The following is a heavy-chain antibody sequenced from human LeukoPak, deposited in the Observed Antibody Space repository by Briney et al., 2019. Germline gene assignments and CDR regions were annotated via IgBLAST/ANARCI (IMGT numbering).Heavy chain of an antibody. CDR2: ISSSSSYI. CDR3: ARDYYDSSGLNWFDP. V-gene: IGHV3-21*01. D-gene: IGHD3-22*01. Sequence: SGGSLRLSCAASGFTFSSYSMNWVRQAPGKGLEWVSSISSSSSYIYYADSVKGRFTISRDNAKNSLYLQMNSLRAEDTAVYYCARDYYDSSGLNWFDPWGQGTLVTVSS. CDR1: GFTFSSYS. J-gene: IGHJ5*02.